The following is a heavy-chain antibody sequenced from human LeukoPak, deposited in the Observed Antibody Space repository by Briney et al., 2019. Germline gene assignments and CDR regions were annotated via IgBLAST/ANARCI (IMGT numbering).Heavy chain of an antibody. CDR1: GFTFSSYS. CDR3: ARAAIAAAHD. Sequence: GGSLRLSCAASGFTFSSYSMNWVRQAPGKGLEWVSSIGSSSSYIYYADSVKGRFTISRDNAKNSLYLQMNSLRAEDTAVYYCARAAIAAAHDWGQGTLVTVSS. D-gene: IGHD6-13*01. J-gene: IGHJ4*02. CDR2: IGSSSSYI. V-gene: IGHV3-21*01.